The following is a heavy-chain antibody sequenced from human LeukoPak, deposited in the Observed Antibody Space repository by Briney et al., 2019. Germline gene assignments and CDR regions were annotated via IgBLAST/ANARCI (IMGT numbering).Heavy chain of an antibody. Sequence: SETLSLTCTVSGGSITSGNNYWGWIRQPPGKGLEWIGSIYYSGSTYYNPSLKSRVTISVDTSKNQFSLKLSSVTAADTAVYYCARGWSGYYPSAPLFDYWGQGTLVTVSS. CDR2: IYYSGST. J-gene: IGHJ4*02. V-gene: IGHV4-39*07. CDR3: ARGWSGYYPSAPLFDY. D-gene: IGHD3-3*01. CDR1: GGSITSGNNY.